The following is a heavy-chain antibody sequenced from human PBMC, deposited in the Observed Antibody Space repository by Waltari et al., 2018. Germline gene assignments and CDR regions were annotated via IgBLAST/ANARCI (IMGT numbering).Heavy chain of an antibody. V-gene: IGHV3-7*01. CDR3: VTWGDLGNF. J-gene: IGHJ4*02. Sequence: EVQLVESGGGLVQPGGSLRLSCAGSGFSFNNYWMSWLRQATGKGLEWVAHIKQDGSEIYYVDSVKGRFSISRDNAKKSLYLQMNSLRGDDTAVFYCVTWGDLGNFWGQGTLVTVSA. CDR1: GFSFNNYW. CDR2: IKQDGSEI. D-gene: IGHD7-27*01.